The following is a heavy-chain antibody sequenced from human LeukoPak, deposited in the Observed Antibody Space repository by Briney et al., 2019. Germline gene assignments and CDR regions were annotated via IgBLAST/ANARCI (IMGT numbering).Heavy chain of an antibody. D-gene: IGHD2-8*01. J-gene: IGHJ5*02. V-gene: IGHV3-30*18. CDR1: GFTFSSYG. Sequence: GRSLRLSCAASGFTFSSYGMHWVRQAPGKGLEWVAVISYDGSNKYYADSVKGRFTISRDNSKNTLYLQMNSLRAEDTAVYYCAKRPMVYLRGMDWFDLWGQGTLVTVSS. CDR2: ISYDGSNK. CDR3: AKRPMVYLRGMDWFDL.